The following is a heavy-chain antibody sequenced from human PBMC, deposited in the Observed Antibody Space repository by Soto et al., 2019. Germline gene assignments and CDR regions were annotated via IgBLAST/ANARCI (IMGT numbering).Heavy chain of an antibody. CDR2: INAANGNT. CDR3: AISITLPTPLAY. D-gene: IGHD1-20*01. CDR1: GYTFTSYV. J-gene: IGHJ4*02. V-gene: IGHV1-3*05. Sequence: QVQVVQSGAEEKKPGASVKVSCKASGYTFTSYVIHWVRQAPGQRLEWMGWINAANGNTKYSQKFQGRVTITRDTSAGTAYMKLSSLRSEDTAVYYCAISITLPTPLAYWGQGSLITVSS.